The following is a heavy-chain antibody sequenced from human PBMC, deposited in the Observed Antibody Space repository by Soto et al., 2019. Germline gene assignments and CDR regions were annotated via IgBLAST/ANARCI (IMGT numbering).Heavy chain of an antibody. J-gene: IGHJ6*02. Sequence: SVKVSCKASGGTFSSYAISWVLQAPGQGLEWMGGIIPIFGTANYAQKFQGRVTITADESTSTAYMELSSLRSEDTAVYYCARGRLLWFGELGYYYGMDVWGQGTTVTVSS. CDR1: GGTFSSYA. CDR3: ARGRLLWFGELGYYYGMDV. CDR2: IIPIFGTA. V-gene: IGHV1-69*13. D-gene: IGHD3-10*01.